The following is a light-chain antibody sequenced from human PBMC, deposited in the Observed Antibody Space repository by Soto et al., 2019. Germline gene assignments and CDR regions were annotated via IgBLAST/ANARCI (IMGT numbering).Light chain of an antibody. J-gene: IGKJ5*01. CDR2: GAS. CDR3: QQGHTTPIT. Sequence: EIVLTQSPGTLSLSPGERATLSCRASQSVSSSYLAWYQQKPGQAPRLLIYGASSRATGIPDRFSGSGSGTQFTLTVSSLQPEDFATYYCQQGHTTPITFGQGTRLEIK. V-gene: IGKV3-20*01. CDR1: QSVSSSY.